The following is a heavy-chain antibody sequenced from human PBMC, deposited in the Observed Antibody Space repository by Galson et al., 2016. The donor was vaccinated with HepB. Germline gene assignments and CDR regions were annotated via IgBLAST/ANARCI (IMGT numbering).Heavy chain of an antibody. Sequence: SLRLSCAASGFAFGSHWMHWVRQVPGKGLVWVPRINSDGTISNYADSVKGRFTTSRDNAKNTLYLQMNSLRVEDTAVYYCGRDHSVVLTTAYNWFDPWGQGTLVTVSS. J-gene: IGHJ5*02. D-gene: IGHD4-23*01. CDR3: GRDHSVVLTTAYNWFDP. CDR1: GFAFGSHW. CDR2: INSDGTIS. V-gene: IGHV3-74*01.